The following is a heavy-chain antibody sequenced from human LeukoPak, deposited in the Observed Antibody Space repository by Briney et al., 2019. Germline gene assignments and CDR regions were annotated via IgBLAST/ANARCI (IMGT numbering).Heavy chain of an antibody. CDR2: IYYSGST. J-gene: IGHJ6*02. CDR3: ARDPLGPYQLPPNYYYGMDV. Sequence: SETLSLTCTVSGGSISSGGYYWSWIRQHPGKGLEWIGYIYYSGSTYYNPSLKSRVTISVDTSKNQFSLKLSSVTAADTAVYYCARDPLGPYQLPPNYYYGMDVWGQGTTVTVSS. V-gene: IGHV4-31*03. D-gene: IGHD2-2*01. CDR1: GGSISSGGYY.